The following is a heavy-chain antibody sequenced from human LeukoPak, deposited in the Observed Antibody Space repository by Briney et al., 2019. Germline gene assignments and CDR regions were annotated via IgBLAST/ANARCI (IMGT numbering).Heavy chain of an antibody. CDR3: ARDMEYSSSWSYYYYGMDV. D-gene: IGHD6-13*01. Sequence: GGSLRLSCAASGFTFSSYGMHWVRQAPGKGLEWVAVISYDGSNKHYADSVKGRFTISRDNSKNTLYLQMNSLRAEDTAVYYCARDMEYSSSWSYYYYGMDVWGQGTTVTVSS. V-gene: IGHV3-30*03. CDR1: GFTFSSYG. J-gene: IGHJ6*02. CDR2: ISYDGSNK.